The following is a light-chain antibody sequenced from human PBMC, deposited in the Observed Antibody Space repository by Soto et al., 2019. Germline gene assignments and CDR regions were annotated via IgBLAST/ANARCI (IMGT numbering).Light chain of an antibody. V-gene: IGKV3-11*01. CDR2: DAS. CDR1: QSVSRH. Sequence: EIVLTQSPATLSLSPGERATLSCRASQSVSRHLAWYQQKPGQAPRLLIYDASNRATGIPARFSGSGSGTEFTLTISRLEPEDFTVYYCHHYETFGQGTKVDIK. J-gene: IGKJ1*01. CDR3: HHYET.